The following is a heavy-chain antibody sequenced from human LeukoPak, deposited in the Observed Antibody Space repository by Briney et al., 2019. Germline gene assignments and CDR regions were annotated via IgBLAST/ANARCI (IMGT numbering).Heavy chain of an antibody. CDR1: GGSFSGYY. V-gene: IGHV4-34*01. J-gene: IGHJ6*02. Sequence: PSETLSLTCAVSGGSFSGYYWSWLRQPPGKGLEWIGEINHSGSTNYNTSLKSRVTISVDTSKNQFSLKLSSVTAADTAVYYCARGHSYYYYGMDVWGQGTTVTVSS. CDR2: INHSGST. CDR3: ARGHSYYYYGMDV.